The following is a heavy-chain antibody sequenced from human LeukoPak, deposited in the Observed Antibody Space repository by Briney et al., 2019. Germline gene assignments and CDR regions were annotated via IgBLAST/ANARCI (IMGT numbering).Heavy chain of an antibody. CDR1: GYSFTNYW. CDR2: IYPCDSDP. V-gene: IGHV5-51*01. CDR3: ARLDILTGSPFDY. D-gene: IGHD3-9*01. J-gene: IGHJ4*02. Sequence: GEPLKISCKGSGYSFTNYWIGWVRQMPGKGLEGMGIIYPCDSDPRYSPSFQGQVTISADKSISTAYLQWSSLKASDTAMYYCARLDILTGSPFDYWGQGTLVTVSS.